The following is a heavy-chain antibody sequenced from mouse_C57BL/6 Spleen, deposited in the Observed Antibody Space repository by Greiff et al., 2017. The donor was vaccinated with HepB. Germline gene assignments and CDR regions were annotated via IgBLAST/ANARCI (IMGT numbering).Heavy chain of an antibody. Sequence: VQLQQSGAELAKPGASVKLSCKASGYTFTSYWMHWVKQRPGQGLEWIGYINPSSGYTKYNQKFKDKATLTADKSSSTAYMQLSTLTYEDSAVYYCAKGDPNWDAFDYRGQGTTLSVSS. CDR1: GYTFTSYW. J-gene: IGHJ2*01. D-gene: IGHD4-1*02. V-gene: IGHV1-7*01. CDR3: AKGDPNWDAFDY. CDR2: INPSSGYT.